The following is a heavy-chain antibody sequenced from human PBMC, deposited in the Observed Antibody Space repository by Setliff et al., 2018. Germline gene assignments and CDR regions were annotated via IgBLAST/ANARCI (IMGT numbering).Heavy chain of an antibody. CDR3: ARGDYYDSSAYSPDTFDI. D-gene: IGHD3-22*01. Sequence: SETLSLTCAVYGGSFSGHHWCWIRQPPWKGLEWIGEINHSGSAYYNPSLKSRVTISLDTSKNQFSLKLSSVTAADTAVYYFARGDYYDSSAYSPDTFDIWGQGTMVTVSS. CDR2: INHSGSA. V-gene: IGHV4-34*01. CDR1: GGSFSGHH. J-gene: IGHJ3*02.